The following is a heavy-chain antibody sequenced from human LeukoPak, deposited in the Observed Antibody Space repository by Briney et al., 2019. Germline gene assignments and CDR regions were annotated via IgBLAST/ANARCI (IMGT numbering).Heavy chain of an antibody. D-gene: IGHD3-22*01. Sequence: SETLSLTRTVSGGSISSYYWSWIRQPPGKGLEWIGYIYYSGSTNYNPSLKSRVTISVDTSKNQFSLELSSVTAADTAVYYCARDTQNYYDSSGYYFFDYWGQGTLVTVSS. J-gene: IGHJ4*02. CDR3: ARDTQNYYDSSGYYFFDY. CDR1: GGSISSYY. CDR2: IYYSGST. V-gene: IGHV4-59*12.